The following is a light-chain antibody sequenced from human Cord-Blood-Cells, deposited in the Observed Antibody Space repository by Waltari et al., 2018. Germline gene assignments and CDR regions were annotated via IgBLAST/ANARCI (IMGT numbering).Light chain of an antibody. V-gene: IGKV4-1*01. CDR3: QQYYSTPYT. J-gene: IGKJ2*01. CDR1: QSVLYSSNNKNY. CDR2: WAS. Sequence: DIVMTQSPDSLAVSLGERATNNCKSSQSVLYSSNNKNYLAWYQQKPGQPPKLRIYWASTRESGVPDRFSGSGSGTDFTLTISSLQAEDVAVYYCQQYYSTPYTFGQGTKLEIK.